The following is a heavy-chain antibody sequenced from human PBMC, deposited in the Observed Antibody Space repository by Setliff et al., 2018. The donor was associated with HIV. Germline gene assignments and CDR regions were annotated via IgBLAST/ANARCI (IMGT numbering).Heavy chain of an antibody. Sequence: ASVKVSCKASGYNFNVYYMHWVRQAPGQGLEWMGWINPNRGGTNFAQKFQGRVTMERDTSFTTVYMELNSLRSDDTAMYYCARLDYGSGSYPYLFDYWGQGALVTVSS. V-gene: IGHV1-2*02. CDR2: INPNRGGT. D-gene: IGHD3-10*01. CDR1: GYNFNVYY. CDR3: ARLDYGSGSYPYLFDY. J-gene: IGHJ4*02.